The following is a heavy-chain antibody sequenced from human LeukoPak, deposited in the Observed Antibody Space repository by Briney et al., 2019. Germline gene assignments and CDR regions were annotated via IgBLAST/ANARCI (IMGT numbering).Heavy chain of an antibody. CDR1: GGSFSGYY. CDR3: ARGIYGSGSYYYYYYMDV. Sequence: PSETLSLTCAVYGGSFSGYYWSWIRQPPGKGLEWIGEINHSGNTNYNPSLKSRVTISVDTSKNQFSLKLSSVTAADTAVYYCARGIYGSGSYYYYYYMDVWGKGTTVTVSS. CDR2: INHSGNT. V-gene: IGHV4-34*01. D-gene: IGHD3-10*01. J-gene: IGHJ6*03.